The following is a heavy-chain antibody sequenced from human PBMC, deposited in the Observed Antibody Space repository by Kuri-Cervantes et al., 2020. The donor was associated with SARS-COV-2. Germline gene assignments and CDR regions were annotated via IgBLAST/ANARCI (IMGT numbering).Heavy chain of an antibody. J-gene: IGHJ4*02. V-gene: IGHV1-69*13. CDR2: IIPMFGVI. CDR3: ARNLGAGDGCNRGVDY. CDR1: GGPFSKFT. D-gene: IGHD5-24*01. Sequence: SVKVSCKASGGPFSKFTINWVRQAPGQGLEWMGGIIPMFGVISYAQKFQGRVTITADESTSTSYMELGSLRSDDTAVYYCARNLGAGDGCNRGVDYWGQGTLVTVSS.